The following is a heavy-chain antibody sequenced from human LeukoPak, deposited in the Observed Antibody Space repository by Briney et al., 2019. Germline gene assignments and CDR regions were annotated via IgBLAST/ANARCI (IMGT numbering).Heavy chain of an antibody. CDR2: IHYSGDT. Sequence: SDTLSLTCSVSGGSIGRSSYYWGWTRQPPGKGLEWIGSIHYSGDTYYNPSLKSRVTISVDTSRNQFSLKLGSVTAADTVIYYCARHGSITTGAFTYWGQGTLVTVSS. J-gene: IGHJ4*02. CDR1: GGSIGRSSYY. CDR3: ARHGSITTGAFTY. V-gene: IGHV4-39*01. D-gene: IGHD1-26*01.